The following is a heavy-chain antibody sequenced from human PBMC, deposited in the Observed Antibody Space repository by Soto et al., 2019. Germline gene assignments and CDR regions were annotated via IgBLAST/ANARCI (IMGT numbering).Heavy chain of an antibody. D-gene: IGHD3-22*01. CDR2: ISAYNGNT. J-gene: IGHJ3*02. V-gene: IGHV1-18*01. CDR3: ARVRYYYDSSGYFKASYAFDI. CDR1: GYTFTSYG. Sequence: ASVKVSCKASGYTFTSYGISWVRQAPGQGLEWMGWISAYNGNTNYAQKLQGRVTMTTDTSTSTAYMELRSLRSDDTAVYYCARVRYYYDSSGYFKASYAFDIWGQGTMVNVSS.